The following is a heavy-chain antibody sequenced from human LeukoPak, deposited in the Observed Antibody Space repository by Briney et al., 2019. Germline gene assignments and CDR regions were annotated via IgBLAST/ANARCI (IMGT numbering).Heavy chain of an antibody. CDR3: AKAVAGIFDP. V-gene: IGHV3-66*01. Sequence: GGSLRLSCAASGFIFDDYGMSWVRQAPGKGLEWVSVIYSGGSTYYADSVKGRFTISRDNSKNTLSLQMNSLRAEDTAVYYCAKAVAGIFDPWGQGTLVTVSS. J-gene: IGHJ5*02. D-gene: IGHD6-19*01. CDR1: GFIFDDYG. CDR2: IYSGGST.